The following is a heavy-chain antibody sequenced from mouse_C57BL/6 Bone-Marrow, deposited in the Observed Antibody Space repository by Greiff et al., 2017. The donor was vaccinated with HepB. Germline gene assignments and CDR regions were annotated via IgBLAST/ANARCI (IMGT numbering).Heavy chain of an antibody. J-gene: IGHJ1*03. D-gene: IGHD1-1*01. CDR2: ISDGGSYT. V-gene: IGHV5-4*03. Sequence: EVKLVESGGGLVKPGGSLKLSCAASGFTFSSYAMSWVRQTPEKRLEWVATISDGGSYTYYPDNVKGRFTISRDKAKNNLYLQMSHLTSEDTAMYYCASRGGSSFWYFDVWGTGTTVTVSS. CDR1: GFTFSSYA. CDR3: ASRGGSSFWYFDV.